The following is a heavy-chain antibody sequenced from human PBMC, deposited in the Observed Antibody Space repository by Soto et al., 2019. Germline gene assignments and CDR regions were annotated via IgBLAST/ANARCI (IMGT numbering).Heavy chain of an antibody. Sequence: PGGSLRLSCAASGFTFNSYGMHWVRQDPGKGLAWVAVIWYDGSNKYYADSVKGRFTISRDNSKNTLYLQMNSLRAEDTAVYYCARDRVTMIEWGQGTLVTVSS. CDR2: IWYDGSNK. J-gene: IGHJ4*02. CDR1: GFTFNSYG. V-gene: IGHV3-33*01. D-gene: IGHD3-22*01. CDR3: ARDRVTMIE.